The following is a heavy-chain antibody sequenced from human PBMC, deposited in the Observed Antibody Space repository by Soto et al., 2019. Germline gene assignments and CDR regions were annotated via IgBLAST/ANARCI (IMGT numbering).Heavy chain of an antibody. Sequence: QVQLVQSGAEVKKPGSSVKVSCKASGGTFSSYTISWVRQAPGQGLEWMGRIIPILGIANYAQKFQGRVTITADKSTSKAYMELSSLRSEDTAVYYCARDGGGVVVPAADWYFDLWGRGTLVTVSS. CDR1: GGTFSSYT. CDR3: ARDGGGVVVPAADWYFDL. CDR2: IIPILGIA. V-gene: IGHV1-69*08. D-gene: IGHD2-2*01. J-gene: IGHJ2*01.